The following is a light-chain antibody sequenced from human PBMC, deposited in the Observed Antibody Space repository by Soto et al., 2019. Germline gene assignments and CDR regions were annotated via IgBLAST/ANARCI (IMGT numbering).Light chain of an antibody. V-gene: IGKV3-20*01. CDR1: QSFSNTY. CDR2: GAS. CDR3: QQYGSSPLT. J-gene: IGKJ4*02. Sequence: EIVLTQSPGTLSLSPGERATLSCRASQSFSNTYLAWYQQNPGQAPRLLIYGASSRATGIPDRFSGSGSGTDFTLTISRLEPEDFAVYYCQQYGSSPLTFGGGTKEEIK.